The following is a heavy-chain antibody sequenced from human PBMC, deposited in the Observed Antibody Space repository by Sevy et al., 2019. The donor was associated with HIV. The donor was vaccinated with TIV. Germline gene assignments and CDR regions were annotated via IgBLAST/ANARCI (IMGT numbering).Heavy chain of an antibody. V-gene: IGHV3-23*01. D-gene: IGHD3-10*01. J-gene: IGHJ4*02. Sequence: GGSLRLSCATSGFTFNSYAMSWVRQAPGKGLEWVSTISTGGGFTYYAYPVKGRFSISRDNFNNTLFLQMNSLRADDTAMYYCAKDFLSPNYYGTQFDFWGQGTVVTVSS. CDR1: GFTFNSYA. CDR2: ISTGGGFT. CDR3: AKDFLSPNYYGTQFDF.